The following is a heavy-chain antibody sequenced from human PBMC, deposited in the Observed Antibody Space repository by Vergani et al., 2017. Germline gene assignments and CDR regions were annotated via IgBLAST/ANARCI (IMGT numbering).Heavy chain of an antibody. D-gene: IGHD6-19*01. V-gene: IGHV1-3*01. Sequence: QVQLVQSGAEVKKPGASVTVSCKASGYTFTSYAMHWVRQAPGQRLEWMGWINAGNGNTKYSQKFQGRVTITRDTSASTAYMELSSLRSEDTAVYYCARDGRGSSGWYGNWFDPWGQGTLVTVSS. CDR1: GYTFTSYA. CDR2: INAGNGNT. J-gene: IGHJ5*02. CDR3: ARDGRGSSGWYGNWFDP.